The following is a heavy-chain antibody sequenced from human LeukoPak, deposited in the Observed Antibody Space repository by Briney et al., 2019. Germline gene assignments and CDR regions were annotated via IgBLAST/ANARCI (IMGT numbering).Heavy chain of an antibody. J-gene: IGHJ6*02. CDR2: IKQDGSEK. CDR3: ARDSQLRSYGMDV. CDR1: GFSFSNYA. Sequence: GGSLRLSCVASGFSFSNYAMSWVRQAPGKGLEWVANIKQDGSEKYYVDSVKGRFTISRDNAKNSLYLQMNSLRAEDTAVYYCARDSQLRSYGMDVWGQGTTVTVSS. D-gene: IGHD2/OR15-2a*01. V-gene: IGHV3-7*01.